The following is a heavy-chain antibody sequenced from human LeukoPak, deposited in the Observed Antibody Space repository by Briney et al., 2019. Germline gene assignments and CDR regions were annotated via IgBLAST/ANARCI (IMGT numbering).Heavy chain of an antibody. CDR2: IYTSGST. CDR3: ARFHRVVARQIRGYFDY. Sequence: SETLSLTCTVSGGSISSYYWSWIRQPAGKGLEWIGRIYTSGSTSYNPSLKSRLTMSVDTPKNQFSLRLSSVTAADTAVYYCARFHRVVARQIRGYFDYWGQGTLVTVSS. D-gene: IGHD2-15*01. CDR1: GGSISSYY. J-gene: IGHJ4*02. V-gene: IGHV4-4*07.